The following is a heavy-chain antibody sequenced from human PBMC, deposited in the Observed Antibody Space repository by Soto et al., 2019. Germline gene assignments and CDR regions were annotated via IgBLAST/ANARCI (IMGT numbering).Heavy chain of an antibody. J-gene: IGHJ4*02. Sequence: SETLSLTCTVSGGSLSSYYWSWIRQSPGKGLEWIGYIYYSGSTNYNPSLESQVTISVDTSKNQFSLKLSSVTAADTAVYYCARVGSSWSPHDYWGPGTLVTVSS. V-gene: IGHV4-59*01. CDR3: ARVGSSWSPHDY. D-gene: IGHD6-13*01. CDR1: GGSLSSYY. CDR2: IYYSGST.